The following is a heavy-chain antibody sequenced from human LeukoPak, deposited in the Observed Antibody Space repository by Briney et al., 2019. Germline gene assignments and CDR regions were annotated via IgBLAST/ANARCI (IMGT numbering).Heavy chain of an antibody. J-gene: IGHJ5*02. V-gene: IGHV3-9*01. CDR2: ISWNSGGI. Sequence: GGSLRLSCAASGFTFDDYAMHWVRQAPGKGLEWVSGISWNSGGIGYADSVKGRFTISRDNAKNSLYLQMNSLRAEDTALYYCAKSSQQDLTEGWFDPWGQGTLVTVSS. CDR1: GFTFDDYA. CDR3: AKSSQQDLTEGWFDP. D-gene: IGHD6-13*01.